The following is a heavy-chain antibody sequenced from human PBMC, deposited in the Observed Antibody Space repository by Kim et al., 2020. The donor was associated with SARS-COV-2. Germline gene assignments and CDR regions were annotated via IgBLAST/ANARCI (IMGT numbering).Heavy chain of an antibody. CDR1: GGSISSSSYY. Sequence: SETLSLTCSVSGGSISSSSYYWGWVRQPPGKGLEWVADIYYTGSTYYNPSLKSRVTISVDTSKNQFSLKLSSVTAADTAVYYCARDRGSRDGYLIGYFDLGGGGTEVPVSS. CDR2: IYYTGST. CDR3: ARDRGSRDGYLIGYFDL. V-gene: IGHV4-39*07. D-gene: IGHD3-10*01. J-gene: IGHJ2*01.